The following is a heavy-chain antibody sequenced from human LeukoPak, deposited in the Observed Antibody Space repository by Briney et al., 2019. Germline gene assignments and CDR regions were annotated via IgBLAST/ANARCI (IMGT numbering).Heavy chain of an antibody. J-gene: IGHJ3*02. V-gene: IGHV3-7*05. Sequence: GGSLRLSCAASGFTFSSSWMKWVRQAPGKGLESVAVIKEDGSEKYYVDSVKGRFTISRDNSKNTLYLQMNSLRAEDTAVYYCAKSGGYCSSTSCPYSGPHDAFDIWGQGTMVTVSS. CDR1: GFTFSSSW. CDR3: AKSGGYCSSTSCPYSGPHDAFDI. D-gene: IGHD2-2*03. CDR2: IKEDGSEK.